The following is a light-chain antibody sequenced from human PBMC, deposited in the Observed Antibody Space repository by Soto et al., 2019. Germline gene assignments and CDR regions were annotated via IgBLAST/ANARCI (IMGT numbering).Light chain of an antibody. CDR3: HQANSFPFT. CDR1: QDIHTW. CDR2: AAS. V-gene: IGKV1-12*02. Sequence: DIQMTQSPSSVSASVGDRVTITCRASQDIHTWLAWYQQKPGKAPKLLIYAASSLQSGVPPRFSGSGSGTDFTLTISSLQPEDFAPYYCHQANSFPFTFGGGTKVEIK. J-gene: IGKJ4*01.